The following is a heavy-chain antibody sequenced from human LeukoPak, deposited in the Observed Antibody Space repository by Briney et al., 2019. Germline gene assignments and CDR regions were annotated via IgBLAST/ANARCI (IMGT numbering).Heavy chain of an antibody. Sequence: PSETLSLTCTVSGGSISRSSYYWGWIRQPPGKGLEWIATIYYSGSTYYNPSLKSRVTISADTSKNQFSLKLSSVTAADTAVYYCARLTSGHFDYWGQGTQVTVSS. CDR2: IYYSGST. CDR1: GGSISRSSYY. J-gene: IGHJ4*02. CDR3: ARLTSGHFDY. D-gene: IGHD3-10*01. V-gene: IGHV4-39*01.